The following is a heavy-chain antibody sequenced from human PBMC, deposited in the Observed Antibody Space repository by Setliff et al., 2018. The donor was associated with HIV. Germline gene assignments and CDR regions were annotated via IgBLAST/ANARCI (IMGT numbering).Heavy chain of an antibody. Sequence: GGSLRLSCAASEFTFSSYAMHWVRQGSGKGLEWVAAIWYDGRSQYYTDSVKGRFTISRDNSKNTLFLQMTSLRTEDTGVYYCTRGRKELLFSRRDTGFDYWGQGTLVTVSS. CDR1: EFTFSSYA. J-gene: IGHJ4*02. D-gene: IGHD1-7*01. CDR2: IWYDGRSQ. V-gene: IGHV3-33*01. CDR3: TRGRKELLFSRRDTGFDY.